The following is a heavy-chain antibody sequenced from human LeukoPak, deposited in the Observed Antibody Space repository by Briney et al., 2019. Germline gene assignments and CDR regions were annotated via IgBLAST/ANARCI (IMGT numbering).Heavy chain of an antibody. CDR3: ASWHSSGLGYFQH. Sequence: SETLSLTCAVYGGSFSGYYWSWIRQPPGKGLEWIGEINHSGSTNYNPSLKSRVTISVDTSKNQFSLKLSSVTAADTAVYYCASWHSSGLGYFQHWGQGTLVTVSS. J-gene: IGHJ1*01. CDR2: INHSGST. V-gene: IGHV4-34*01. D-gene: IGHD6-25*01. CDR1: GGSFSGYY.